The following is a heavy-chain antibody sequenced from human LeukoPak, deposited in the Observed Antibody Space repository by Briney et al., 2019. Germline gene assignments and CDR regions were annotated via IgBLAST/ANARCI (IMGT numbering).Heavy chain of an antibody. CDR3: AKDSPYYYDSSGYPLDY. CDR1: GFTFSSYA. D-gene: IGHD3-22*01. CDR2: ISGSGGST. J-gene: IGHJ4*02. V-gene: IGHV3-23*01. Sequence: GGSLRLSCAASGFTFSSYAMSWVPQAPGKGLEWVSAISGSGGSTYYADSVKGRFTISRDNSKNTLYLQMNSLRAEDTAVYYCAKDSPYYYDSSGYPLDYWGQGTLVTVSS.